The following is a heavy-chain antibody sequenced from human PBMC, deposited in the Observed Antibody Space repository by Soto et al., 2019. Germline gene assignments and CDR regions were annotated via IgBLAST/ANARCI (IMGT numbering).Heavy chain of an antibody. D-gene: IGHD1-26*01. V-gene: IGHV4-34*01. Sequence: QVQLQQWGAGLLKPSETLSLTCAVYGGSFSGYYWSWIRQPPGKGPEWIGEINHSGSTNYNPSLKSRVTISVDTSKDQFSLKLSSVTAADTAVYYCARGVIGGSYSNFDYWGQGTLVTVSS. CDR2: INHSGST. J-gene: IGHJ4*02. CDR3: ARGVIGGSYSNFDY. CDR1: GGSFSGYY.